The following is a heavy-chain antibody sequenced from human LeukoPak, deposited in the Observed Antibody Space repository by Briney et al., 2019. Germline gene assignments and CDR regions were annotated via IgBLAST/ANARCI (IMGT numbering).Heavy chain of an antibody. Sequence: ASVKVSCKASGYTFTSYGISWVRQAPGQGLEWMGWICAYNGNTNYAQKLQGRVTMTTDTSTSTAYMVLRSLRSDATAVYYCARDPYYYDSSAPFNWFDPWGQGTLVTVSS. J-gene: IGHJ5*02. CDR1: GYTFTSYG. D-gene: IGHD3-22*01. V-gene: IGHV1-18*01. CDR2: ICAYNGNT. CDR3: ARDPYYYDSSAPFNWFDP.